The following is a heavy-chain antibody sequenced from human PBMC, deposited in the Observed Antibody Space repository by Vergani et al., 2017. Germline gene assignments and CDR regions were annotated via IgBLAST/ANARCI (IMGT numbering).Heavy chain of an antibody. CDR2: IYHSGGA. J-gene: IGHJ4*02. V-gene: IGHV4-39*01. Sequence: QLHLQESGPGLVKPSETLSLTCTVSGGSITSSSYYWGWIRQPPGKGLEWIGNIYHSGGAYYNPSLNGRVTISVDTSKNQFSLEVPSVTAADTAIYFCARTESFILRYFHWALWVQGTLVTVSS. CDR3: ARTESFILRYFHWAL. D-gene: IGHD3-9*01. CDR1: GGSITSSSYY.